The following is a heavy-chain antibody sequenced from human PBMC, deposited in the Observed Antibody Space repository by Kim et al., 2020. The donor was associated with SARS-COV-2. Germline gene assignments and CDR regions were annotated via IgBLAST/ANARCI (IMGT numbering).Heavy chain of an antibody. V-gene: IGHV3-23*01. D-gene: IGHD6-13*01. CDR1: GFTFSSYA. J-gene: IGHJ4*02. CDR3: AKDPRRGLAAAAYY. Sequence: GGSLRLSCVASGFTFSSYAMSWVRQAPGKGLEWVSVISGSGGNTYYADSVKGRFTISRDNSKNTLYLQMNSLRAEDTAVYYCAKDPRRGLAAAAYYWGQGTLVTVSS. CDR2: ISGSGGNT.